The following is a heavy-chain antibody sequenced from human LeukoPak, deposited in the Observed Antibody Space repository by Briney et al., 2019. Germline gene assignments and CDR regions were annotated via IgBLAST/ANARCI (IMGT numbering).Heavy chain of an antibody. J-gene: IGHJ3*02. CDR1: GGSISSSSYY. Sequence: SETLSLTCTVSGGSISSSSYYWGWIRQPPGKGLEWIGSIYYSGSTYYNPSLKSRVTISVDTSKNQFSLKLSSVTAADTAVYYCARLSRYCSSTSCYADAFDIWGQGTMVTVSS. CDR3: ARLSRYCSSTSCYADAFDI. CDR2: IYYSGST. D-gene: IGHD2-2*01. V-gene: IGHV4-39*01.